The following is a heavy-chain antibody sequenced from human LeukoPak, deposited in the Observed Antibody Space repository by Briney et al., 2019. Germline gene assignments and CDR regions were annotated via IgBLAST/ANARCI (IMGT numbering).Heavy chain of an antibody. CDR3: VREGSDTAHCNWFDP. V-gene: IGHV1-18*01. Sequence: ASVKVSCKASGYTFTRFGMNWVRQAPGQGPEWMGWISTYNGNAKYAEKLQGRVTMTTDTSTNTAYMELRSLRSDDTAVYYCVREGSDTAHCNWFDPWGQGTLVTVSS. D-gene: IGHD5-18*01. CDR1: GYTFTRFG. CDR2: ISTYNGNA. J-gene: IGHJ5*02.